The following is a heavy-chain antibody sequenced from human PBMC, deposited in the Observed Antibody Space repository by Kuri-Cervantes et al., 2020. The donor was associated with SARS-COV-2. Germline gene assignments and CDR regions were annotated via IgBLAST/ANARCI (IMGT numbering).Heavy chain of an antibody. CDR3: AREGDIVVVHDAFDI. D-gene: IGHD2-2*01. CDR1: GFTFSSYA. V-gene: IGHV3-64*02. J-gene: IGHJ3*02. Sequence: GESLKISCAASGFTFSSYAMHWVRQAPGKGLEYVSAISSNGGSTYYADSVKGRFTISRDNSKNTLYLQMNSLRAEDTAVYYCAREGDIVVVHDAFDIWGQGTMVTVSS. CDR2: ISSNGGST.